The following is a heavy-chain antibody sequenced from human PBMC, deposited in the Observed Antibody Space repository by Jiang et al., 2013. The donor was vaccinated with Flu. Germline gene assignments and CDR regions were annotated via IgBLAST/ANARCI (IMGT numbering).Heavy chain of an antibody. V-gene: IGHV1-18*01. CDR2: ISAYNGDT. CDR1: GYIFTNHG. D-gene: IGHD1-26*01. Sequence: KKSGASVKVSCKASGYIFTNHGISWVRQAPGQGLEWMGWISAYNGDTNYAQKFQGRVTMATETSTNTAYMELRSLRSDDTAVYYCARGGSGGYGFDYWGQGTLVTVSS. CDR3: ARGGSGGYGFDY. J-gene: IGHJ4*02.